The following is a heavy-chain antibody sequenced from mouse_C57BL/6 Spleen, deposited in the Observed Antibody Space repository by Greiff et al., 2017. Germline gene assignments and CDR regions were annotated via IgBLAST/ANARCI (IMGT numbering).Heavy chain of an antibody. D-gene: IGHD1-2*01. CDR3: TRKGISLLRSYFDY. J-gene: IGHJ2*01. Sequence: QVQLQQSGAELVRPGASVTLSCKASGYTFTDYEMHWVKQTPVHGLEWIGAIDPETGGTAYNQKFKGKAILTADKSSSTAYMELRSLTSEDSAVYYCTRKGISLLRSYFDYWGQGTTLTVSS. CDR1: GYTFTDYE. V-gene: IGHV1-15*01. CDR2: IDPETGGT.